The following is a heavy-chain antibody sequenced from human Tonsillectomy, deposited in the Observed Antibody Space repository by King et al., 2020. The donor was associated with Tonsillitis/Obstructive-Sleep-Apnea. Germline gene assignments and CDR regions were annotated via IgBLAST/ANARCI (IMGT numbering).Heavy chain of an antibody. CDR2: IDPSDSYT. V-gene: IGHV5-10-1*01. J-gene: IGHJ4*02. CDR1: GYSFTSYW. CDR3: ARGYSGYESDRYFDY. D-gene: IGHD5-12*01. Sequence: QLVQSGAEVKKPGESLRISCKGSGYSFTSYWISWVRRMPGKGLEWLGRIDPSDSYTNYSPSFQGHVPISADKSIITAHLQRCSLKASDTAMYYCARGYSGYESDRYFDYWGQGTLVTVSS.